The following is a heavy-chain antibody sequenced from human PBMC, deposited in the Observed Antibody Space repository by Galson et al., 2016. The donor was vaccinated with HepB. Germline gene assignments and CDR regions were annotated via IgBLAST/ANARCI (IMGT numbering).Heavy chain of an antibody. J-gene: IGHJ4*02. CDR3: GRGLYRYGNDY. V-gene: IGHV1-46*04. CDR1: GYTFTSDY. CDR2: INPNSSTT. Sequence: SVKVSCKASGYTFTSDYLHWVRQAPGQGLEWMGIINPNSSTTRYAQRLQGRVTMTRDTSTSTVYMELSSLTSDDTAVYCCGRGLYRYGNDYWGQGTLVTVSS. D-gene: IGHD1-26*01.